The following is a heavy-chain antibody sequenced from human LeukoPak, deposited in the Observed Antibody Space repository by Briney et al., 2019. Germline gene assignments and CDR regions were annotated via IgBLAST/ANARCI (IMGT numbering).Heavy chain of an antibody. CDR1: GGSISSYY. CDR3: ARRESSGFFDY. Sequence: SETLSLTCTVSGGSISSYYWSWIRQPPGKGLEWIGYIYYSGSTGYNPSLNSRVTISLDTSKNQFSLNLSSATAADTAVYYCARRESSGFFDYWGQGTLVTVSS. J-gene: IGHJ4*02. CDR2: IYYSGST. V-gene: IGHV4-59*08. D-gene: IGHD6-19*01.